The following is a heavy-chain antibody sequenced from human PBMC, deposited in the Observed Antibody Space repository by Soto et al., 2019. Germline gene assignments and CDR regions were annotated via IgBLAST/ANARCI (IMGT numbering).Heavy chain of an antibody. Sequence: GGSLRLSCAASGFTFSSYAMSWVRQAPGKGLEWVSAISGSGSSTYCASFVKGRFTISRDNTKNTLYLQMNSLKAEETSVSYCSKGEDCGGDCYYYYYYGMDVWGQGTTVTVSS. CDR1: GFTFSSYA. CDR2: ISGSGSST. D-gene: IGHD2-21*02. J-gene: IGHJ6*02. V-gene: IGHV3-23*01. CDR3: SKGEDCGGDCYYYYYYGMDV.